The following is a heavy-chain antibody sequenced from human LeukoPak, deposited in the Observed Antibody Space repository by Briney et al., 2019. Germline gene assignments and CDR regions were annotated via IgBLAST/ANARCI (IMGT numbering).Heavy chain of an antibody. Sequence: GGSLRLSCAASGFSFSDYWMHWVRQVPGKRLVWVSRISNDGSHTLYADSVRGRFTISRDNAKNTLFLQMNSLRAEDTAVYYCARAVTGLDDYWGQGTLVTVSS. CDR3: ARAVTGLDDY. J-gene: IGHJ4*02. CDR1: GFSFSDYW. CDR2: ISNDGSHT. V-gene: IGHV3-74*01. D-gene: IGHD6-19*01.